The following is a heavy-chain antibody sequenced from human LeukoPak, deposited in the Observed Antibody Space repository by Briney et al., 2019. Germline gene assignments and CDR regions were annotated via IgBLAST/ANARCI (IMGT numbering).Heavy chain of an antibody. Sequence: GASVKVSCKASGYPFTGYYLHWVRQAPGQGLEWMGWINPNSGFTNYAQKFQGRVTMTRDTSISTAYMELSRLRSDDTAGYYCARLADCSSSSCRSLDYWGQGTLVTVSS. J-gene: IGHJ4*02. CDR2: INPNSGFT. CDR1: GYPFTGYY. CDR3: ARLADCSSSSCRSLDY. V-gene: IGHV1-2*02. D-gene: IGHD2-2*01.